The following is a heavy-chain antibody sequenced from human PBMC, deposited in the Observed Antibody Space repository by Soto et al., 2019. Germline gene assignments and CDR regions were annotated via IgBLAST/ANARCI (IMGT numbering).Heavy chain of an antibody. CDR1: GFTFSSYS. J-gene: IGHJ6*03. Sequence: HPGGSLRLSCAASGFTFSSYSMNWVRQAPGKGLEWVSYISSSSSTIYYADSVKGRFTISRDNAKNSLYLQMNSLRAEDTAVYYCARPGRNWNYPNYYYYYMDVRGKGTTVTVSS. CDR3: ARPGRNWNYPNYYYYYMDV. D-gene: IGHD1-7*01. CDR2: ISSSSSTI. V-gene: IGHV3-48*01.